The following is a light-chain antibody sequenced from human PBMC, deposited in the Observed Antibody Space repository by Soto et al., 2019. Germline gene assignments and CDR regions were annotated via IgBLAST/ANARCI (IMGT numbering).Light chain of an antibody. CDR1: SSNIGSNT. Sequence: QSVLTQPPSASGTPGQRVTISCSGSSSNIGSNTVNWYKQLPGTAPKPLIYSNNQRPSGVPARFSGSKSGTSASLAIRGLQSEDEADYYCAAWDDSLNGPVFGAGTKLTVL. CDR3: AAWDDSLNGPV. J-gene: IGLJ2*01. V-gene: IGLV1-44*01. CDR2: SNN.